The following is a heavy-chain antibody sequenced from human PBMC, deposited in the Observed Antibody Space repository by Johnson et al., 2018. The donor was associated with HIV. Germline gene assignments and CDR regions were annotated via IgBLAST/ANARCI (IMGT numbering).Heavy chain of an antibody. CDR2: IRYDGNNK. D-gene: IGHD3-16*02. J-gene: IGHJ3*01. CDR3: AKVWGSYDYVWGSYPGN. V-gene: IGHV3-30*02. CDR1: GFTFRNYG. Sequence: QMLLVESGGGVVQPGGSLRLSCAASGFTFRNYGMHWVRQAPGKGLEWVAFIRYDGNNKYYADSVKGRFTISRDNFKNTLYLQMKSLRAEDPAVYYCAKVWGSYDYVWGSYPGNWGQGTMVIVAS.